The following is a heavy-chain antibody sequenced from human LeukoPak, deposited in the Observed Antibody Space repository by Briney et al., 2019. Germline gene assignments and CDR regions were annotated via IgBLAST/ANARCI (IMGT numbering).Heavy chain of an antibody. Sequence: GGTLRLSCAASGFTFSSYGMSWVRQAPGKGLEWVSAISGSGGSTYYADSVKGRFTISRDNSKNTLYLQMNSLRAEDTAVYYCARVTYGSGTYGAFDYWGQGTLVTVSS. CDR2: ISGSGGST. D-gene: IGHD3-10*01. CDR1: GFTFSSYG. CDR3: ARVTYGSGTYGAFDY. V-gene: IGHV3-23*01. J-gene: IGHJ4*02.